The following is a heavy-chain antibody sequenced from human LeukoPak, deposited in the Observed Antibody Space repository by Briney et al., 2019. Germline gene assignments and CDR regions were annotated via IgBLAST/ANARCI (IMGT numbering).Heavy chain of an antibody. V-gene: IGHV4-30-2*01. CDR1: GGSISSGGYS. D-gene: IGHD3-9*01. Sequence: SETLSLTCAVSGGSISSGGYSWSWIRQPPGKGLEWIGYVYHSGSTYYNPSLKSRVTISVDRSKNQFSLKLSSVTAADTAVYYCARGFGVRYFDWVDIWGQGTMVTVSS. CDR2: VYHSGST. J-gene: IGHJ3*02. CDR3: ARGFGVRYFDWVDI.